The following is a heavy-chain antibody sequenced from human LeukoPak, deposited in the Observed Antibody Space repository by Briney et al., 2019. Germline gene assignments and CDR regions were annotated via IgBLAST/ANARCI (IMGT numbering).Heavy chain of an antibody. Sequence: GGSLRLSCAASGFTFSSYAMHWVRQAPGKGLEWVAVISYDRSNKYYADSVKGRFTISRDNSKNTLYLQMNSLRAEDTAVYYCARDPHPASSGGSCDYWGQGTLVTVSS. J-gene: IGHJ4*02. CDR2: ISYDRSNK. CDR3: ARDPHPASSGGSCDY. CDR1: GFTFSSYA. D-gene: IGHD2-15*01. V-gene: IGHV3-30-3*01.